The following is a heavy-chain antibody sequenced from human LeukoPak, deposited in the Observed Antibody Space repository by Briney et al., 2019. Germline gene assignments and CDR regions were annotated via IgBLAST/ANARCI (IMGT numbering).Heavy chain of an antibody. CDR3: AKDRDNWNSPPTFDY. D-gene: IGHD1-20*01. CDR2: IYNDGRKQ. Sequence: PGGSLRLSCAAYGFTFSDCGMHWARQAPGKGLEWVSFIYNDGRKQYYADSLKGRFTISRDNSKNTLYLQMNSLRAEDTAVYYCAKDRDNWNSPPTFDYWGQGTLVTVSS. CDR1: GFTFSDCG. V-gene: IGHV3-30*02. J-gene: IGHJ4*02.